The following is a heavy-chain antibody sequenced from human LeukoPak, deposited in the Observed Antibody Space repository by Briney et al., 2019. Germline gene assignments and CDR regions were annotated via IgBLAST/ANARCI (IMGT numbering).Heavy chain of an antibody. CDR2: IWYDGSNK. CDR3: ARDTPGLPSNYYYGMDV. D-gene: IGHD2-8*02. J-gene: IGHJ6*02. V-gene: IGHV3-33*01. Sequence: PGRSLRLSCAASGFTFSSYGMHWVRQAPGKGLEWVAVIWYDGSNKYYADSVKGRFTISRDNSKNTLYLQMNSLGAEDTAVYYCARDTPGLPSNYYYGMDVWGQGTTVTVSS. CDR1: GFTFSSYG.